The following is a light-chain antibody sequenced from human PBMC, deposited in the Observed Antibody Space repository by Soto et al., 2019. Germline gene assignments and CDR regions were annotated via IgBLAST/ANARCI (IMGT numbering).Light chain of an antibody. CDR2: DAS. CDR1: QDISNY. V-gene: IGKV1-33*01. J-gene: IGKJ1*01. CDR3: QQYDKT. Sequence: DIQMTQSPSSLSASVGDRVTITCQASQDISNYLNWYQQKPGKAPKLLIYDASNLETGVPSRLSGSGSGTDFTLTIRTLQPEDIATYYCQQYDKTFGPGTKGDI.